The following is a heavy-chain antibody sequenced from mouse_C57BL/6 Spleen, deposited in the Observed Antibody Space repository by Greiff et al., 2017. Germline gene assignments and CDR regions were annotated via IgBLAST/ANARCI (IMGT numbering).Heavy chain of an antibody. D-gene: IGHD4-1*01. CDR3: TREGELGGEYCAMDY. CDR2: IYPGNSDT. V-gene: IGHV1-5*01. Sequence: VQLKQSGTVLVRPGASVKMSCKTSGYTFTSYWMHWVKQRPGQGLEWIGAIYPGNSDTSYNQKFKGKATLTAVTSASTAYMELSSLTTEDSAVYYCTREGELGGEYCAMDYWGQGTSVTVSS. CDR1: GYTFTSYW. J-gene: IGHJ4*01.